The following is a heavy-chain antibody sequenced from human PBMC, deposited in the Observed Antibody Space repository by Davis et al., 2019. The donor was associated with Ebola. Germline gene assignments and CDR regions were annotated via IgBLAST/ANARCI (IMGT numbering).Heavy chain of an antibody. J-gene: IGHJ5*02. CDR2: ITSGGDYK. CDR1: GFTFKMYS. CDR3: ARDREEWLVERWLDP. V-gene: IGHV3-21*01. Sequence: PGGSLRLSCAASGFTFKMYSINWVRQAPGKGPEWVASITSGGDYKHYADSVKGRFTISRDNANDSLHLQMDSLRAEDSAIYYCARDREEWLVERWLDPWGQGTLVTVSS. D-gene: IGHD6-19*01.